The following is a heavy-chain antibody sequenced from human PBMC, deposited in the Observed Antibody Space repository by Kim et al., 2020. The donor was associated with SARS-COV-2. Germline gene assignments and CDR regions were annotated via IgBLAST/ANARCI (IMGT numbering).Heavy chain of an antibody. CDR3: ARDQRGLDYWYFDL. Sequence: AQKFQGRVTMTRDTSTSTVYMELSSLRSEDTAVYYCARDQRGLDYWYFDLWGRGTLVTVSS. J-gene: IGHJ2*01. D-gene: IGHD1-1*01. V-gene: IGHV1-46*01.